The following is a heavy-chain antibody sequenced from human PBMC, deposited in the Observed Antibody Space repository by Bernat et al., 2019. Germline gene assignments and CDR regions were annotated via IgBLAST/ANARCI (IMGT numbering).Heavy chain of an antibody. CDR2: INHSGST. CDR3: AGGGIVVVVAAANWYFDL. V-gene: IGHV4-34*01. CDR1: GGSFSGYY. Sequence: QVQLQQWGAGLLKPSETLSLTCAVYGGSFSGYYWSWIRQPPGKGLEWIGEINHSGSTNYNPSLKSRVTISVDTSKIQFSLKLSSVTAADTAVYYCAGGGIVVVVAAANWYFDLWGRGTLVTVSS. J-gene: IGHJ2*01. D-gene: IGHD2-15*01.